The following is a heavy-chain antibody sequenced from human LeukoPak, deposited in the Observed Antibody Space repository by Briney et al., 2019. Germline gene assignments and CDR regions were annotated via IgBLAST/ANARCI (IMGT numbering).Heavy chain of an antibody. J-gene: IGHJ4*02. V-gene: IGHV5-51*01. Sequence: GESLKISCKGSGSSFTTYWIGWVRQMPGKGLEWMGIIYPGDSDTRYSPSFQGQVTISADKSFSTAYLQWSSLKASDTAMYYCARSLPGTFFDFWGQGTLVTVSS. CDR3: ARSLPGTFFDF. CDR2: IYPGDSDT. D-gene: IGHD1-7*01. CDR1: GSSFTTYW.